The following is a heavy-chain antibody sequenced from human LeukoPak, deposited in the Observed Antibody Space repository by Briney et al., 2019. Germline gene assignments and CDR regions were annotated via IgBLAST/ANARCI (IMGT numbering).Heavy chain of an antibody. CDR3: ARDRQSNTGVAVAADY. V-gene: IGHV1-18*01. D-gene: IGHD6-19*01. J-gene: IGHJ4*02. CDR2: ISAYNGNT. CDR1: GYTFTSYG. Sequence: APVKVSCKASGYTFTSYGISWVRQAPGQGLEWMGWISAYNGNTNYAQKLQGRVTMTTDTSTSTAYMELRSLRSDDTAVYYCARDRQSNTGVAVAADYWGQGTLVTVSS.